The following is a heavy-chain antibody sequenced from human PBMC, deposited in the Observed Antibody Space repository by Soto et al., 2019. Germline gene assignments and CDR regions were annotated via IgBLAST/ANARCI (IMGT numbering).Heavy chain of an antibody. Sequence: QVHLAQSGAEVRKPGASVKVSCKASGFTFDKYGINWVRQAPGQGLEWLGWIRLYSGSINYAPRFRGRVTMTADTSTSTAYMELGSLRSDDTAVYYCTREGEGVTAPSDYWGQGTLVTVSS. CDR3: TREGEGVTAPSDY. V-gene: IGHV1-18*01. J-gene: IGHJ4*02. CDR1: GFTFDKYG. D-gene: IGHD3-10*01. CDR2: IRLYSGSI.